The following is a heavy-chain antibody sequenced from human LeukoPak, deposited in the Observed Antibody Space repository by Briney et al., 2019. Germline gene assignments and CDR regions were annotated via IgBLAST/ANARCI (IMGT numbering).Heavy chain of an antibody. D-gene: IGHD1-26*01. J-gene: IGHJ5*02. Sequence: PVKVSCKASGGTFISYAISWVRQAPGQGLEWMGGIIPIFGTANYAQKFQGRVTITADESTSTAYMELSSLRSEDTAVYYCARDLGSGSPDRWGQGTLVTVSS. CDR2: IIPIFGTA. V-gene: IGHV1-69*13. CDR1: GGTFISYA. CDR3: ARDLGSGSPDR.